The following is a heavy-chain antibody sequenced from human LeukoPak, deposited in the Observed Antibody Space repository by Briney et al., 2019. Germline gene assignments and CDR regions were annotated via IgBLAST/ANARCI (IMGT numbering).Heavy chain of an antibody. CDR3: ARGGDDTSGYYSS. CDR1: GFTVSSNY. V-gene: IGHV3-66*02. Sequence: GGCLRLSRAASGFTVSSNYMSWVRQAPGKGLERVSVIYSGCSTYYADSVKGRFTISRDNSKNTLYFQMNSLRAEDTAVYYWARGGDDTSGYYSSWGEGTLVSVSS. CDR2: IYSGCST. J-gene: IGHJ4*02. D-gene: IGHD3-22*01.